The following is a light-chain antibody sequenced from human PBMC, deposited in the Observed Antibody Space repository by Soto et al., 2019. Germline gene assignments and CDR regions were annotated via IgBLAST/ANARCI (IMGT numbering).Light chain of an antibody. J-gene: IGKJ2*01. CDR2: GAY. Sequence: EIVLTQSPGTLSLSPGDGATLSCRASQSVSSGYLAWYQQKPGQAPRLLIYGAYRRAAGIPDRFSGSGSGTDFTLTISSLEPEDFAVYYCQQRSNWPPYTFGQGTKLEIK. CDR3: QQRSNWPPYT. V-gene: IGKV3D-20*02. CDR1: QSVSSGY.